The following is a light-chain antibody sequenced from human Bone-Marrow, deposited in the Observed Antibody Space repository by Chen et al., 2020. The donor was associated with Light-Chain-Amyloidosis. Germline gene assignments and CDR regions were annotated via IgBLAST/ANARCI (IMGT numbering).Light chain of an antibody. CDR2: RDT. V-gene: IGLV3-25*03. Sequence: SYELTQPPPASGSRGQTARITLSGDDLPTKHAYWYQQKPGQAPVLVIHRDTERPSGISERFSGSSSGTTATLTISGVQAEDEADYHCQSADSSGTYEVIFGGGTKLTVL. CDR3: QSADSSGTYEVI. CDR1: DLPTKH. J-gene: IGLJ2*01.